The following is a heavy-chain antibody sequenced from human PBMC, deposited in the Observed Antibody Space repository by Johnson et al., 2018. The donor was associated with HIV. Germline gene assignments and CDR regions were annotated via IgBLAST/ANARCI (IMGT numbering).Heavy chain of an antibody. V-gene: IGHV3-66*01. CDR1: GFTVSSNY. Sequence: VQLVESGGGLVQPGGSLRLSCAAFGFTVSSNYMSWVRQAPGKGLEWVSVIYSGDNTLYADSVKGRFIVSRDNSKNTLYLQMNSLRAEDTAVFYCARASLARGGKIRAFDIWGQGTMVTVSS. CDR3: ARASLARGGKIRAFDI. J-gene: IGHJ3*02. CDR2: IYSGDNT. D-gene: IGHD4-23*01.